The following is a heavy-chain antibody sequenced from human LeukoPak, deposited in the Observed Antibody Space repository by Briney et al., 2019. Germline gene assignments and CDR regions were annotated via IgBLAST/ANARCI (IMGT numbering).Heavy chain of an antibody. CDR3: AKGHSGEFDY. J-gene: IGHJ4*02. V-gene: IGHV3-9*01. CDR1: GFTFDDYA. D-gene: IGHD2-15*01. CDR2: ISWNSGSI. Sequence: GGSLRLSCAASGFTFDDYAVHWVRQAPGKGLEWVSGISWNSGSIGYADSVKGRFTISRDNAKNSLYLQMNSLRAEDTALYYCAKGHSGEFDYWGQGTLVTVSS.